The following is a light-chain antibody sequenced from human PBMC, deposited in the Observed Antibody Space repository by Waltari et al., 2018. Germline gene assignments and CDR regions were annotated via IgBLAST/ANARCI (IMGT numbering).Light chain of an antibody. V-gene: IGLV2-11*02. CDR2: DVS. CDR3: CSYAGSYPWV. CDR1: SSDVGGYNY. J-gene: IGLJ3*02. Sequence: QSALTQPRSVSGSPGQSVTIACTGTSSDVGGYNYVSWYQQHPGKAPKLMIYDVSTRTSGVPDRFSGSKAGNTASRTISGLQADDEADYYCCSYAGSYPWVFGGGTKLTVL.